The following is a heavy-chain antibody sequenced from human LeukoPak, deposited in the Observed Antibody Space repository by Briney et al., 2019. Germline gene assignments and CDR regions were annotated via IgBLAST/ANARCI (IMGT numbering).Heavy chain of an antibody. CDR1: GGSVSSGSYY. V-gene: IGHV4-61*01. Sequence: SETLSLTCTVSGGSVSSGSYYWSWIRQPPGKGLEWIGYIYYSGSTNYNPSLKSRVTISVDTSKNQFSLKLSSVTAADTAVYYCARDQTYCSSTSCYGFWFDPWGQGTLVTVSS. D-gene: IGHD2-2*01. CDR3: ARDQTYCSSTSCYGFWFDP. CDR2: IYYSGST. J-gene: IGHJ5*02.